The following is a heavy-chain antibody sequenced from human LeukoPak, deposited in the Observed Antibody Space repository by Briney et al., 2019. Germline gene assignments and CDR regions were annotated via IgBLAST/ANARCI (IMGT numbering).Heavy chain of an antibody. J-gene: IGHJ4*02. CDR2: IYPGDSDT. CDR3: ARLLLGWGRRGNAWFVHY. D-gene: IGHD3-10*01. Sequence: GESLKISGKVSGYTFTSHWFGWVRQMPGKGLEWMGIIYPGDSDTRYSPSFQGQVTISADKSISTAYLQWSSLKASDTAMYYCARLLLGWGRRGNAWFVHYGAQRTLVTVSS. V-gene: IGHV5-51*01. CDR1: GYTFTSHW.